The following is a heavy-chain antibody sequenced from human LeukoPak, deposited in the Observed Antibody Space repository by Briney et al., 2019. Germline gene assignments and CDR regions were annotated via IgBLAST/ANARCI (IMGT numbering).Heavy chain of an antibody. J-gene: IGHJ2*01. CDR3: ARVTTVTRWSFDL. CDR1: GFTFSSYE. CDR2: ISSSGRTI. Sequence: GGSLRLSCAASGFTFSSYEMNWVRQAPGKGLEWVSYISSSGRTIYYADSVKGRFTISRDNAKNSLYLQMNSLKIEDTAVYYCARVTTVTRWSFDLWGRGTLVTVSS. D-gene: IGHD4-17*01. V-gene: IGHV3-48*03.